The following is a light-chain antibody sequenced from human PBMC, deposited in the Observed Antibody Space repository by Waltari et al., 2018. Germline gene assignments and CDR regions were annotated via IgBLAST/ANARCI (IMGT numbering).Light chain of an antibody. CDR2: SDS. Sequence: EIVLTQSPDTLSLSPGERATLSCRASQSVSNYLAWYQQKPDQAPRLLIDSDSYRDTGVPARFSGSGSGTDFTLTISSLEPEDFAVYYCQQRSNWPRTFGQGTKVEIK. J-gene: IGKJ1*01. CDR1: QSVSNY. V-gene: IGKV3-11*01. CDR3: QQRSNWPRT.